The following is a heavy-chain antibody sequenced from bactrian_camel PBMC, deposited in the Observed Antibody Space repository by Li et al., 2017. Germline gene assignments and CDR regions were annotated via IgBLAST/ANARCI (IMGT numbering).Heavy chain of an antibody. CDR3: AADRESIHPLKWWLLQRARVNFGS. D-gene: IGHD2*01. CDR2: IDTDGST. CDR1: EDIDYC. J-gene: IGHJ6*01. Sequence: QVQLVESGGGAVEAGGSLRLSCSASEDIDYCMGWFRQAPGKAREGIAAIDTDGSTTYADSVQGRFTISKDSAQNILYLDMSNLQPEDTAMYYCAADRESIHPLKWWLLQRARVNFGSWGQGTQVTVS. V-gene: IGHV3S53*01.